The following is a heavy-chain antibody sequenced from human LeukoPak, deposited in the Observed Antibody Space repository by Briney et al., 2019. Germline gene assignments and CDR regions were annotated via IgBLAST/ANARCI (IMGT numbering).Heavy chain of an antibody. CDR3: ARTSQIYSRSWHYYYYMDV. V-gene: IGHV4-39*07. CDR2: INHSGST. J-gene: IGHJ6*03. CDR1: GGSISSSSYY. D-gene: IGHD6-13*01. Sequence: SETLSLTCTVSGGSISSSSYYWGWIRQAPGKGLEWIGEINHSGSTNYNPSLKSRVTISVDTSKNQFSLKLSSVTAADTAVYYCARTSQIYSRSWHYYYYMDVWGKGTTVTVSS.